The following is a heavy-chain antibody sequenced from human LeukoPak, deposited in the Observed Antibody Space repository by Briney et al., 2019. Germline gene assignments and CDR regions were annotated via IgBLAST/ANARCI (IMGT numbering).Heavy chain of an antibody. CDR3: ARGGDGGDYDILTGYYMDV. D-gene: IGHD3-9*01. Sequence: SGGSLRLSCAASGFTFSSYSMNWVRQAPGKGLEWVSSISSISSYIYYADSVKGRFTISRDNAKNSLYLQMTSLRAEDTAVYYCARGGDGGDYDILTGYYMDVWGKGTTVTVSS. J-gene: IGHJ6*03. CDR2: ISSISSYI. V-gene: IGHV3-21*01. CDR1: GFTFSSYS.